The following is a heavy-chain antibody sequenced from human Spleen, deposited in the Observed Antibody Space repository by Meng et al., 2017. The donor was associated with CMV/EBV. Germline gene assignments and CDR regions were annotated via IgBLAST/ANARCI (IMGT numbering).Heavy chain of an antibody. CDR2: IIPIFGTA. CDR1: GYTFSGYY. J-gene: IGHJ4*02. V-gene: IGHV1-69*01. CDR3: ARGVGY. Sequence: QVQLVQSGAGLKKAGASMKCSCKASGYTFSGYYMKWMRQAPGQGLEWMGWIIPIFGTANYAQKFQGRVTITADESTSTAYMELSSLRSEDTAVYYCARGVGYWGQGTLVTVSS.